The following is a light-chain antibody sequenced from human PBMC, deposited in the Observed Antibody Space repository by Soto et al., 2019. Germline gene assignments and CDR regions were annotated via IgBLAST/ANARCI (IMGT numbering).Light chain of an antibody. Sequence: QSVLTQSPSASGTPEQGVTISCSGSSSNIGSNTVDWYQQFPGTAPKLLIYSNIKRPSGVPDRFSGSKSVTSASLAIRGLQSEDEADYFCATWDGSLSAYVFGTGTKVTVL. J-gene: IGLJ1*01. CDR3: ATWDGSLSAYV. V-gene: IGLV1-44*01. CDR1: SSNIGSNT. CDR2: SNI.